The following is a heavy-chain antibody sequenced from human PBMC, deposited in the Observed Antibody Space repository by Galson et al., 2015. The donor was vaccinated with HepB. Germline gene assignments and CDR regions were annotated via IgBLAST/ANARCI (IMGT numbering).Heavy chain of an antibody. V-gene: IGHV3-30*04. CDR1: GFTFNNYI. J-gene: IGHJ4*02. Sequence: SLRLSCAASGFTFNNYIMHWVRQAPGKGLGWVAVISDDGSNKNYADSVKGRFTISRGNAKNSLSLQMNSLRDEDTATYYCARGSGLGHYFAYWGQGTLVPVSS. CDR2: ISDDGSNK. CDR3: ARGSGLGHYFAY.